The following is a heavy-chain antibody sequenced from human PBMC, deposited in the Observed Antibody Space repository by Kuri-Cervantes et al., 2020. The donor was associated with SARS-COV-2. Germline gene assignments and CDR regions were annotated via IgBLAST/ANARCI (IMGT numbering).Heavy chain of an antibody. V-gene: IGHV3-30*19. Sequence: GESLKISCAASGFTFSSYGMHWVRQAPGKGLEWVAVISYAGSYKYYADSVKGRFTISRDNSKNTLFLQMNSLRAEDTAVYYCARDIAPGYSSGWVYYYYGMDVWGQGTTVTVSS. J-gene: IGHJ6*02. CDR3: ARDIAPGYSSGWVYYYYGMDV. D-gene: IGHD6-19*01. CDR2: ISYAGSYK. CDR1: GFTFSSYG.